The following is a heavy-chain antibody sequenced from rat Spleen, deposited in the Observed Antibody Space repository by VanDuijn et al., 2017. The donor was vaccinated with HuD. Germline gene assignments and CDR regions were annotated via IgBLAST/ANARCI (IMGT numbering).Heavy chain of an antibody. Sequence: EVQLVESGGGLVQPGRSLKLSCAASGFTFSNYYMAWVRQAPTKGLEWVAYISAGGDSTYCRDSVKGRFTISRDNAKSTLYLQMDSLRSEDTATYYCARGYVMDAWGQGASVTVSS. CDR2: ISAGGDST. J-gene: IGHJ4*01. CDR3: ARGYVMDA. CDR1: GFTFSNYY. V-gene: IGHV5-27*01.